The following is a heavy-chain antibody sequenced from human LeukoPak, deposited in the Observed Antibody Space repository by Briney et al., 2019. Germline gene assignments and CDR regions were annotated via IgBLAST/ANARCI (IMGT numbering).Heavy chain of an antibody. CDR1: GFTFSSYG. J-gene: IGHJ3*02. D-gene: IGHD5-12*01. Sequence: GGSLRLSCAASGFTFSSYGMHWVRQAPGKGLEWVAFIRYDGSNKYYADSVKGRFTISRDNSKNTLYLQMNSLRAEDTAVYYCARAGGYSGYDYGDSAFDIWGQGTMVTVSS. CDR2: IRYDGSNK. V-gene: IGHV3-30*02. CDR3: ARAGGYSGYDYGDSAFDI.